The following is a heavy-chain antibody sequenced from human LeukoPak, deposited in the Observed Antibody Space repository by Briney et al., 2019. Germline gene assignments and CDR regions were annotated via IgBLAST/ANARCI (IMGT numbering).Heavy chain of an antibody. V-gene: IGHV4-38-2*02. CDR1: GYSISSGYH. J-gene: IGHJ4*02. D-gene: IGHD7-27*01. CDR2: VYCSGSN. CDR3: ARENWVFDY. Sequence: SETLSLTCVVSGYSISSGYHWGWIRQPPGGGLEWIGWVYCSGSNYYNPSLKSRVTISVDTSKNQISLKVRSVTAADTAVYYCARENWVFDYWGQGILVTVSS.